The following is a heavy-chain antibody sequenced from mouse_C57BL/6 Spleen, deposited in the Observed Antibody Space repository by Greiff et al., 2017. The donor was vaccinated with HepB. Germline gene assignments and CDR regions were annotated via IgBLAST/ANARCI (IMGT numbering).Heavy chain of an antibody. CDR2: ISDGGSYT. Sequence: EVKVEESGGGLVKPGGSLKLSCAASGFTFSSYAMSWVRQTPEKRLEWVATISDGGSYTYYPDNVKGRFTISRDNAKNNLYLQMSHLKSEDTAMYYCARVSGGYGSSPFDYWGQGTTLTVSS. CDR1: GFTFSSYA. V-gene: IGHV5-4*03. J-gene: IGHJ2*01. D-gene: IGHD1-1*01. CDR3: ARVSGGYGSSPFDY.